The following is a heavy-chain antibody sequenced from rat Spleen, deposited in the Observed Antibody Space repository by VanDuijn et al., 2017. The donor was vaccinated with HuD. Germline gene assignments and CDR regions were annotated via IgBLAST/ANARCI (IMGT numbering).Heavy chain of an antibody. J-gene: IGHJ3*01. V-gene: IGHV2-13*01. CDR1: GFSLTSYD. Sequence: VQLKESGPGLVQPSQTLSLTCTVSGFSLTSYDMHWVRQPPGKGLEWMGEIWGNGNTHYNSALKSRLSISRDTSKSQVFLKMNSLQTEDTAIYFCKDSFAYWGQGTLVTVSS. CDR2: IWGNGNT. CDR3: KDSFAY.